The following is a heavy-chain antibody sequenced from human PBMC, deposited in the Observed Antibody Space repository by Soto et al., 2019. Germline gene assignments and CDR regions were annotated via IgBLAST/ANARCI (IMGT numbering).Heavy chain of an antibody. Sequence: QLQLQESGPGLVKPSETLSLTCIVSGGSITRNNHYWGWIRQSPGKGLEWIGSILYSGRTNYNPSLKSRVTLAVETSKNQFSLKMSSVTAADTALYYCARLGSSGWYQVSYFDYWGQGTLVTVSS. V-gene: IGHV4-39*01. CDR1: GGSITRNNHY. CDR3: ARLGSSGWYQVSYFDY. CDR2: ILYSGRT. J-gene: IGHJ4*02. D-gene: IGHD6-19*01.